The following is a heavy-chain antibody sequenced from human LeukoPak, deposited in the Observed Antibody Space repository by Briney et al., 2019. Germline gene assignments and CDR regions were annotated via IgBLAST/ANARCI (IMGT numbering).Heavy chain of an antibody. CDR2: ISGSGGST. CDR1: GFTFSSYA. V-gene: IGHV3-23*01. CDR3: ARVPRYCGSTSCYDY. D-gene: IGHD2-2*01. Sequence: AGGSLRLSCAASGFTFSSYAMSWVRQAPGKGLEWVSAISGSGGSTYYADSVKGRFTISRDNSKNTLYLQMNSLRAEDTAVYYCARVPRYCGSTSCYDYWGQGTLVTVSS. J-gene: IGHJ4*02.